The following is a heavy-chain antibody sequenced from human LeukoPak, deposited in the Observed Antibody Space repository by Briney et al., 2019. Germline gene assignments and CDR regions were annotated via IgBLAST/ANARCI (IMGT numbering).Heavy chain of an antibody. J-gene: IGHJ5*02. D-gene: IGHD3-16*01. CDR1: GYSFTNYD. V-gene: IGHV1-8*01. CDR3: ARGETGIWGRGSGRDWFDP. Sequence: ASVKVSCKTSGYSFTNYDINWVRQAPGQGLEWMGWMKPNSGNTGYAQKFQGRVTMTRNTSIATAYMELSRLTSEDTAVYYCARGETGIWGRGSGRDWFDPWGQGTLVTVSS. CDR2: MKPNSGNT.